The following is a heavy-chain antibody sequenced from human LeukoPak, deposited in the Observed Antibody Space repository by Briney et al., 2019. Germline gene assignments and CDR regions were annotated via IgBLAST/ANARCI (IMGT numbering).Heavy chain of an antibody. Sequence: TSQTLSLTCAVSGGSISSGGYSWSWIRQPPGKGLEWIGYIYHSGSTYYNPSLKSRVTISVDRSKNQFSLKLSSVTAADTAVYYCARGGVPAAMMGDAFDIWGQGTMVTVSS. J-gene: IGHJ3*02. V-gene: IGHV4-30-2*01. CDR1: GGSISSGGYS. D-gene: IGHD2-2*01. CDR3: ARGGVPAAMMGDAFDI. CDR2: IYHSGST.